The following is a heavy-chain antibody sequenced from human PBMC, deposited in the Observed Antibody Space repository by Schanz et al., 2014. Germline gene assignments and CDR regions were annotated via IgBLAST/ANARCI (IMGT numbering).Heavy chain of an antibody. CDR2: INTNNGDP. CDR1: GYTFTGYH. D-gene: IGHD2-15*01. J-gene: IGHJ5*02. Sequence: QVQLVQSGAEVKKPGASVKVSCKASGYTFTGYHMHWVRQAPGQGLEWMGWINTNNGDPTYAQGFTGRFVFSLDTSVSTAYLQISSLKAEDTAVYYCARGGVVVVTAALNWFDPWGQGTLVTVSS. CDR3: ARGGVVVVTAALNWFDP. V-gene: IGHV7-4-1*02.